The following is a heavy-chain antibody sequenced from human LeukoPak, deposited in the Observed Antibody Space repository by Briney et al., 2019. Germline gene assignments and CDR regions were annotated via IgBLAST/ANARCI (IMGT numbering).Heavy chain of an antibody. V-gene: IGHV4-34*01. CDR3: ARHPTYYYDSSGYQFDY. J-gene: IGHJ4*02. CDR2: INHSGST. Sequence: SETLSLTCAVYGGSFSGYYWSWIRQPPGKGLEWIGEINHSGSTNYNPSLKSRVTISVDTSKNQFSLKLSSVTAADTAVYYCARHPTYYYDSSGYQFDYWGQGTLVTVSS. D-gene: IGHD3-22*01. CDR1: GGSFSGYY.